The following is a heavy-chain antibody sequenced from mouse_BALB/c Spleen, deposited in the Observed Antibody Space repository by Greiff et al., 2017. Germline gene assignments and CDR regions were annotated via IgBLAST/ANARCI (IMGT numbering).Heavy chain of an antibody. J-gene: IGHJ4*01. Sequence: VQLQQSGAELVKPGASVKLSCKASGYTFTEYIIHWVKQRSGQGLEWIGWFYPGSGSIKYNEKFKDKATLTADKSSSTVYMELSRLTCEDSAVYFCARHEDYGNYVNYAMDYWGQGTSVTVSS. D-gene: IGHD2-1*01. CDR3: ARHEDYGNYVNYAMDY. V-gene: IGHV1-62-2*01. CDR2: FYPGSGSI. CDR1: GYTFTEYI.